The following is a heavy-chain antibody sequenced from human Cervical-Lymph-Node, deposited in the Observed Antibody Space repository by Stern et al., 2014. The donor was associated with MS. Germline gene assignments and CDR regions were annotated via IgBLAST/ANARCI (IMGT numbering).Heavy chain of an antibody. Sequence: VPLVQSGGGVVQPGRSLRLSCAASGFSFSRYAMHWVRQAPGKGLEWVALIWYDGSNPYYADSVTGRCTISRDNFKNTLYLQMNSLRAEYTAVYYCASAYSSSHYYFDYWGQGTLVTVSS. J-gene: IGHJ4*02. CDR2: IWYDGSNP. V-gene: IGHV3-33*01. CDR3: ASAYSSSHYYFDY. D-gene: IGHD6-13*01. CDR1: GFSFSRYA.